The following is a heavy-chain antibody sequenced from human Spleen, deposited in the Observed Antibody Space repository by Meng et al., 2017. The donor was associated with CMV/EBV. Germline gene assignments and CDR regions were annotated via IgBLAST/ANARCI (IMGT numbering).Heavy chain of an antibody. Sequence: TCTVSGGSISSGGYYWSWIRQHPGRGLEWIGYIYYSASTYYNPSLKSRVTISVDTSKNQFSLKLSSVTAADTAVYYCARDWGGNGFDYWGQGTLVTVSS. J-gene: IGHJ4*02. CDR2: IYYSAST. CDR3: ARDWGGNGFDY. CDR1: GGSISSGGYY. D-gene: IGHD4-23*01. V-gene: IGHV4-31*03.